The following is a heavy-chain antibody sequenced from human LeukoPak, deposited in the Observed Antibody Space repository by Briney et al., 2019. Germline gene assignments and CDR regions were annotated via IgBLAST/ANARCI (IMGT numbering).Heavy chain of an antibody. V-gene: IGHV1-2*02. J-gene: IGHJ4*02. CDR1: GYTFTGYY. CDR3: ARDSGTYSFDY. D-gene: IGHD1-26*01. CDR2: ISPNSGGT. Sequence: ASVKVSCKASGYTFTGYYIHWVRQAPGQGLEWMGWISPNSGGTNYAQKFQGRVTMTRDTSINTAYMELSRLRFDDTAVYYCARDSGTYSFDYWGQGTLVTVSS.